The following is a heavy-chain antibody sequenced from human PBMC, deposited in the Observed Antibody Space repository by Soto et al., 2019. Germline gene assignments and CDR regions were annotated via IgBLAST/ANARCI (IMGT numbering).Heavy chain of an antibody. J-gene: IGHJ4*02. Sequence: QVQLVQSGAEVKKPGASLKVSCKASGYTFTSYDINWVRQSTGQGLEWMGWLNPNSGNTGYAQKFQGRVTMTRNTSISTAYLELSSLRSEDTAVYYCARGPIVVVTAAYYFDYCGQGTLVTVAS. D-gene: IGHD2-21*02. V-gene: IGHV1-8*01. CDR2: LNPNSGNT. CDR3: ARGPIVVVTAAYYFDY. CDR1: GYTFTSYD.